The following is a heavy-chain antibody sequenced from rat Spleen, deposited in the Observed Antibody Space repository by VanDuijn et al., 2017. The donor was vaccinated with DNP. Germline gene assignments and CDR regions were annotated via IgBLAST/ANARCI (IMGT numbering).Heavy chain of an antibody. V-gene: IGHV2-32*01. D-gene: IGHD1-11*01. Sequence: QVQLKESGPGLVQPSQTLSLTCTVSGFSVTGYHVHWVRQPPGKGLEWMGKMWYDGDTAYNSALKSRLSISRETSKSQVFLKMDSLQSEDIATYYCARGNYGGYDYWGQGVMVSVSS. CDR3: ARGNYGGYDY. CDR2: MWYDGDT. J-gene: IGHJ2*01. CDR1: GFSVTGYH.